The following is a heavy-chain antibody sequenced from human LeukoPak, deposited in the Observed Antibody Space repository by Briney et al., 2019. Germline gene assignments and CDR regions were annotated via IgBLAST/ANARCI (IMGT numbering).Heavy chain of an antibody. V-gene: IGHV3-7*04. CDR1: GFTSRTKW. J-gene: IGHJ4*02. D-gene: IGHD3-22*01. CDR2: INQDGSDQ. CDR3: ARDYSSGRDF. Sequence: GGSLRLSCAASGFTSRTKWMSWGRQAPGKGLEWVATINQDGSDQYYVDSVKGRFTISRDNAKNSLDLQMNSLRAEDTAVYYCARDYSSGRDFWGQGTLVTVSS.